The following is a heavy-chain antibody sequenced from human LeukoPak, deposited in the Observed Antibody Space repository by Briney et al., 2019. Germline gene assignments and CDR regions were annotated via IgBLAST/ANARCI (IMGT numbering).Heavy chain of an antibody. CDR2: IYHSGST. V-gene: IGHV4-38-2*02. Sequence: SETLSLTCTVSGYSISSGYYWGWIRQPPGKGLEWIGSIYHSGSTYYNPSLKSRVTISVDTSKNQFSLKLSSVTAADTAVYYCARCPKDWGQGTLVTVSS. CDR3: ARCPKD. CDR1: GYSISSGYY. J-gene: IGHJ4*02.